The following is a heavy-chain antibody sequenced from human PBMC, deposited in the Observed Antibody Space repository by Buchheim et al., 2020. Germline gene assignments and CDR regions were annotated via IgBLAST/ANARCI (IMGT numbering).Heavy chain of an antibody. D-gene: IGHD3-3*01. CDR1: GYTFTSYD. CDR3: ARAITSRITIFGVVITGTFDY. CDR2: MNPNSGNT. V-gene: IGHV1-8*01. J-gene: IGHJ4*02. Sequence: QVQLVQSGAEVKKPGASVKVSCKASGYTFTSYDINWERQATGQGLEWMGWMNPNSGNTGYAQKFQGRVTMTRNTSISTAYMELSSLRSEDTAVYYCARAITSRITIFGVVITGTFDYWGQGTL.